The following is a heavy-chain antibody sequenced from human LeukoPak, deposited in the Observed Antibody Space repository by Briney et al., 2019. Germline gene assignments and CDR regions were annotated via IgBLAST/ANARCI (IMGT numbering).Heavy chain of an antibody. V-gene: IGHV3-23*01. Sequence: GGSLRLSCAASGFTFSSYAMTWIRQAPGKGLEWVSAISGSGASTYYADSVKGRFTISRDNSKNTLYLQMNSLRAEDTAVYYCAREERGSAIYWGQGTLVTVSS. D-gene: IGHD5-18*01. CDR1: GFTFSSYA. J-gene: IGHJ4*02. CDR3: AREERGSAIY. CDR2: ISGSGAST.